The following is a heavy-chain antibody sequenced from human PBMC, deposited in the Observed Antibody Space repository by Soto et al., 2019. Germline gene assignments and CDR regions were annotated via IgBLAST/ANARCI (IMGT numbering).Heavy chain of an antibody. Sequence: GGSLRLSCAASGFTFSSYIMNWVRQSPGKGLEWVSYISSSSSTIYYADSVKGRFTISRDNAKNSLYLQMNSLRDEDTAVYYCARDGDSYYYYYGMDVWGQGTTVTVSS. CDR1: GFTFSSYI. V-gene: IGHV3-48*02. CDR3: ARDGDSYYYYYGMDV. J-gene: IGHJ6*02. D-gene: IGHD2-21*01. CDR2: ISSSSSTI.